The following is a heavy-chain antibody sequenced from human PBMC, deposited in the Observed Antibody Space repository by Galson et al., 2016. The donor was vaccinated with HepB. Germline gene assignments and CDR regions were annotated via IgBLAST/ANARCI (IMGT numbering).Heavy chain of an antibody. Sequence: SLRLSCAASGFTVSSNYMSWVRQAPGKGLEWVSVIYSGGNTYYADPVKGRFTISRDNSKNTLLLQMNRLRVEDTGVYFCARDPHDYDFESSGLQDGFDIWGQGTMVTVSS. CDR2: IYSGGNT. CDR1: GFTVSSNY. V-gene: IGHV3-66*01. CDR3: ARDPHDYDFESSGLQDGFDI. J-gene: IGHJ3*02. D-gene: IGHD6-19*01.